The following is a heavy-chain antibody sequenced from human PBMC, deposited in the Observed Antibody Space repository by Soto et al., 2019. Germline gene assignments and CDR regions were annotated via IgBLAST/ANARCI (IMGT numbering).Heavy chain of an antibody. CDR1: GFTLSSYS. D-gene: IGHD3-16*01. CDR3: ARVGLKFLLGGEFFQV. J-gene: IGHJ1*01. Sequence: DVYLVESGGGLVQPGGSLRLSCTASGFTLSSYSMNWVRQAPGKGPEWVSHISSNSDTADYADSVKGRFTISRDNARNSLSLQMNSLRAEDTAVYYCARVGLKFLLGGEFFQVWGQGTLVTVSS. CDR2: ISSNSDTA. V-gene: IGHV3-48*01.